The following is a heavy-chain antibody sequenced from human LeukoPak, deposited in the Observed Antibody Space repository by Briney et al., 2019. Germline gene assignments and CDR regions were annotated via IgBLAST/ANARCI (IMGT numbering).Heavy chain of an antibody. CDR3: ARGDSGSYYPYYYYGMDV. CDR2: ISYDGSNK. CDR1: GFTFSSYA. J-gene: IGHJ6*02. Sequence: TGGSLRLSCAASGFTFSSYAMHWVRQAPGKGLEWVAVISYDGSNKYYADSVKGRFTISRDNSKNTLYLQMNSLRAEDTAVYYCARGDSGSYYPYYYYGMDVWGQGTTVTVSS. V-gene: IGHV3-30-3*01. D-gene: IGHD1-26*01.